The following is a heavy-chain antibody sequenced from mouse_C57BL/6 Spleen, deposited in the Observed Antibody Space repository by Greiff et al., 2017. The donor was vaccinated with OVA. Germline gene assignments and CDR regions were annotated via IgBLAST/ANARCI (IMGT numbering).Heavy chain of an antibody. V-gene: IGHV3-6*01. CDR2: ISYDGSN. CDR3: ASSPYYGSSYVGY. Sequence: EVKLQESGPGLVKPSQSLSLTCSVTGYSITSGYYWNWIRQFPGNKLEWMGYISYDGSNNYNPSLKNRISITRDTSKNQFFLKLNSVTTEDTATYYCASSPYYGSSYVGYWGQGTTLTVSS. J-gene: IGHJ2*01. D-gene: IGHD1-1*01. CDR1: GYSITSGYY.